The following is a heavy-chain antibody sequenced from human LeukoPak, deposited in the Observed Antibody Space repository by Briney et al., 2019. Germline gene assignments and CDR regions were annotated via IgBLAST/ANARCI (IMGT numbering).Heavy chain of an antibody. CDR3: ARGATVTTRLDY. CDR1: GGSFSGYY. D-gene: IGHD4-17*01. CDR2: INHSGST. V-gene: IGHV4-34*01. Sequence: SETLSLTCAVYGGSFSGYYWSWIRQPPGKGPGWIGEINHSGSTNYNPSLKSRVTISVDTSKNQFSLKLSSVTAADTAVYYCARGATVTTRLDYWGQGTLVTVSS. J-gene: IGHJ4*02.